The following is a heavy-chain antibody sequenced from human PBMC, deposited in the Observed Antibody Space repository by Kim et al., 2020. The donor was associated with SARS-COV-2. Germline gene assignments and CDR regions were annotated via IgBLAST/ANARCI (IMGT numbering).Heavy chain of an antibody. D-gene: IGHD2-15*01. CDR1: GFTFSTYG. Sequence: GGSLRLSCEASGFTFSTYGMHWVRQAPGKGLEWVAVIWYDGSNIDYADSVKGRFTISRDNSKNTLYLQMNSLRAEDTAVYYCARLIVRWDTNYWYLDYWGQGTLVTVSS. CDR2: IWYDGSNI. J-gene: IGHJ4*02. V-gene: IGHV3-33*01. CDR3: ARLIVRWDTNYWYLDY.